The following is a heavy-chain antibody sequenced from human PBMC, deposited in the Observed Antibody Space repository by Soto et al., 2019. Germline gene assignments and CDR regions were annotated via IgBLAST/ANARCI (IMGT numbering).Heavy chain of an antibody. V-gene: IGHV3-30-3*01. CDR2: ISYDGSNK. Sequence: QVQLVESGGGVVQPGRSLRLSCAASGFTFSSYAMHWVRQAPGTGLEWVAVISYDGSNKYYADSVKGRFTISRDNSKNTLYLQMNSLRAEDTAVYYCARETYYEFWSGPYYGMDVWGQGTTVTVSS. J-gene: IGHJ6*02. CDR1: GFTFSSYA. CDR3: ARETYYEFWSGPYYGMDV. D-gene: IGHD3-3*01.